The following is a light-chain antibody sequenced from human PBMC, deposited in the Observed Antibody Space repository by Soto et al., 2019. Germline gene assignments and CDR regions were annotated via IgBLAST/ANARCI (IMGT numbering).Light chain of an antibody. CDR1: KSNIGSNE. CDR3: ATWDSSLSAVV. CDR2: DNN. V-gene: IGLV1-51*01. J-gene: IGLJ2*01. Sequence: QSVLTQPPSASGTPGQRVTISCSGSKSNIGSNEVYWYQQLPGTAPKLVIYDNNKRPSGSPDRFSGSKSGTSATLGITGLQTGDEGDYFCATWDSSLSAVVFGGGTKLTVL.